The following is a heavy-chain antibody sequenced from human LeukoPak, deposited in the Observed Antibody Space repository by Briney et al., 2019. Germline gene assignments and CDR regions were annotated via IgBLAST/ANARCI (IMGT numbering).Heavy chain of an antibody. D-gene: IGHD6-13*01. CDR2: IKEDESEK. CDR1: GFTFSSFW. V-gene: IGHV3-7*01. Sequence: GGSLRLSCAASGFTFSSFWMSWVRQAPGKGLEWVANIKEDESEKYYVDSLKGRFTISRGNAKNSLYLQMNSLRAEDTAVYFCARSGVEAAAPVRFDPWGQGTLVTVSS. J-gene: IGHJ5*02. CDR3: ARSGVEAAAPVRFDP.